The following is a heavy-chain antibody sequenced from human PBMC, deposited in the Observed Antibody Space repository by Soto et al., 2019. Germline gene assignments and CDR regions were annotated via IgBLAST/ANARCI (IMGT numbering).Heavy chain of an antibody. CDR2: ISAYNGNT. J-gene: IGHJ5*02. D-gene: IGHD4-17*01. V-gene: IGHV1-18*01. Sequence: ASVKVSCDASGYTFTSYGISWVRQAPGQVIEGMGWISAYNGNTNYAQKLQGRGTMTTDTSTSTAYMELRSMRSDDTALYYCARDDYGTPRWFDPWGQGILVTVSS. CDR3: ARDDYGTPRWFDP. CDR1: GYTFTSYG.